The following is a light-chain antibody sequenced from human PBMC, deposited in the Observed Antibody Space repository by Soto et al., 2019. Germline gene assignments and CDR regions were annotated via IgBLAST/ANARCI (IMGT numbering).Light chain of an antibody. Sequence: QSVLTQPASVSGSPGQSITISCTGTSSDVGGYNSVSWYQQHPGKAPKLIIYEVTYRPSGVSNQFSGSKSGNTASLTISGLQAEDEADYYCSSYTSFSTVVFGGGTKLTVL. CDR1: SSDVGGYNS. J-gene: IGLJ2*01. CDR3: SSYTSFSTVV. CDR2: EVT. V-gene: IGLV2-14*01.